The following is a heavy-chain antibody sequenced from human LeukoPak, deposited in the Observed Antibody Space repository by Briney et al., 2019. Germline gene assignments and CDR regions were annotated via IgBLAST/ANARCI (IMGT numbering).Heavy chain of an antibody. CDR3: AKDMGGGYYGSGSQTRYYYYGMDV. D-gene: IGHD3-10*01. CDR1: GFTFGNFA. Sequence: GGSLRLSCAASGFTFGNFAMNWVRQAPGKGLEWVSGISWNSGSIGYADSVKGRFTISRDNAKNSLYLQMNSLRAEDTALYYCAKDMGGGYYGSGSQTRYYYYGMDVWGQGTTVTVSS. V-gene: IGHV3-9*01. CDR2: ISWNSGSI. J-gene: IGHJ6*02.